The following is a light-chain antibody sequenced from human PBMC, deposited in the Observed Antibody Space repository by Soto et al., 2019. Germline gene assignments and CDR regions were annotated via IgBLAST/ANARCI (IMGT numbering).Light chain of an antibody. CDR3: QQYYGLPPLT. CDR1: QNITNN. J-gene: IGKJ5*01. Sequence: DIQMTQSPSSLSASIGDRVTITCQASQNITNNLSWYQQKPGKAPNLRIYHAYKLEKGVTSRFSGSGSGTDFSFIITSLQREDLATYYCQQYYGLPPLTFGQGTRLEIK. CDR2: HAY. V-gene: IGKV1-33*01.